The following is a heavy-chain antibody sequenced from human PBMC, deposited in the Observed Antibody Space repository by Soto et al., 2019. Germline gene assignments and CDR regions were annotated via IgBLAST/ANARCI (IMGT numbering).Heavy chain of an antibody. CDR2: LWRDGSKV. V-gene: IGHV3-33*06. CDR1: GFTFSDYD. Sequence: PGGSLRLSCAASGFTFSDYDMHWVRQAPGKRLEWVAVLWRDGSKVYYADSVKGRFTISRDNSKNTLYLQMNSLRAEDTAVYYCAKGGITMIVVVSAFDIWGQGTMVTVSS. CDR3: AKGGITMIVVVSAFDI. D-gene: IGHD3-22*01. J-gene: IGHJ3*02.